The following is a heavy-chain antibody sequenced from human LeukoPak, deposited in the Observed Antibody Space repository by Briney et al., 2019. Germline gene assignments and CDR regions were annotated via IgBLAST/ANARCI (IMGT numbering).Heavy chain of an antibody. D-gene: IGHD2-21*02. Sequence: KPSETLSLTCAVYGGSFSGYYWSGIRQPPGKGLEWFGEINHSGSTNYNPSLKSRVPISVDTSNNHFSLKLTSVPPAHTPFFSCAREEVTGWFHPWGQGTLVSVSS. CDR1: GGSFSGYY. CDR3: AREEVTGWFHP. J-gene: IGHJ5*02. CDR2: INHSGST. V-gene: IGHV4-34*01.